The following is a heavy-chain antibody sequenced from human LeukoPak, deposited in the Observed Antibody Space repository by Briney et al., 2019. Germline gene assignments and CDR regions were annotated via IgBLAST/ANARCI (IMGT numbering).Heavy chain of an antibody. CDR1: GYTFTSYD. V-gene: IGHV1-8*01. D-gene: IGHD3-22*01. J-gene: IGHJ6*03. CDR3: ARGPFYYDSSGYGYYYYYMDV. Sequence: SVKVSCKASGYTFTSYDINWVRQATGQGLEWMGWMNPNSGNTGYAQKFQGRVTMTGNTSISTAYMELSSLRSEDTAVYYCARGPFYYDSSGYGYYYYYMDVWGKGTTVTVSS. CDR2: MNPNSGNT.